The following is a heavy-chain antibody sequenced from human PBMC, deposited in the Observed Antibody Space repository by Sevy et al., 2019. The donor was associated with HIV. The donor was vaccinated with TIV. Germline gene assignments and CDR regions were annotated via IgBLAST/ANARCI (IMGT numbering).Heavy chain of an antibody. V-gene: IGHV1-2*04. CDR3: TRDRTYSSGWLGNYYYDMDV. CDR1: GYTFTGYY. Sequence: ASVKVSCKAYGYTFTGYYIHWVRQAPGQGLEWMGWINPNTGGTNFAQKFQGWVTMTRDTSITTAYMELSRLRSDDTAVYYCTRDRTYSSGWLGNYYYDMDVWGQGTTVTVSS. D-gene: IGHD6-19*01. CDR2: INPNTGGT. J-gene: IGHJ6*02.